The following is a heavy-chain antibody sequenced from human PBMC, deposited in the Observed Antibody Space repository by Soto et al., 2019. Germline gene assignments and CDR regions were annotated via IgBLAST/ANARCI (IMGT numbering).Heavy chain of an antibody. D-gene: IGHD3-3*01. V-gene: IGHV4-34*01. Sequence: PSETLSLTCGVSVSLPVGSLSTYFWTWIRQPPGKGLEWIGEINHSGSPNYSPSLRGRVTISLDTSKKQFSLNLSSVTAADTAVYFCARARFSQWSQDYYGLGVWGQGTTVTVSS. CDR1: VSLPVGSLSTYF. CDR3: ARARFSQWSQDYYGLGV. J-gene: IGHJ6*02. CDR2: INHSGSP.